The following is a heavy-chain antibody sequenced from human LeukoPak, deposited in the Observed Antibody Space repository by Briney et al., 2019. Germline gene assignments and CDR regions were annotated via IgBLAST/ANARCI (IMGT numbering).Heavy chain of an antibody. Sequence: PGGSLRLSCAASGFTFSSYAMHWVRQAPGKGLELVAVISYDGSNKYYADSVKGRFTISRDNSKNTLYLQMNGLRAEDTAVYYCARECGTYYDSSGQPDAFDIWGQGTMVTVSS. V-gene: IGHV3-30-3*01. CDR3: ARECGTYYDSSGQPDAFDI. CDR1: GFTFSSYA. CDR2: ISYDGSNK. D-gene: IGHD3-22*01. J-gene: IGHJ3*02.